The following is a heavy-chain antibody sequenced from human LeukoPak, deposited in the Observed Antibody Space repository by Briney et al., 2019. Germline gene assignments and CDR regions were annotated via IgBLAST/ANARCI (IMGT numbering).Heavy chain of an antibody. D-gene: IGHD5-24*01. CDR2: IYPGDSDT. J-gene: IGHJ6*03. CDR3: ARQGRGYSPYYYYYMDV. CDR1: GYSFTSYW. V-gene: IGHV5-51*01. Sequence: GESLKISCKGSGYSFTSYWIGWVRQMPGKGLESMGIIYPGDSDTRYSPSFQGQVTISADKSINTAYLQWSSPKASDTAMYYCARQGRGYSPYYYYYMDVWGKGTTVTVSS.